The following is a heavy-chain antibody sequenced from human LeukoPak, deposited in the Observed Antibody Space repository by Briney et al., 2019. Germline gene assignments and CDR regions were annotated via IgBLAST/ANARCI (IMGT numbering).Heavy chain of an antibody. J-gene: IGHJ5*02. CDR2: ISRSGDHI. CDR3: ARDSGVDTFYWFDP. Sequence: GGSLRLSCAASGFTFSSYTMNWVRQAPGKGLEWVSSISRSGDHIYYADSMKGRITISRDNAKNSLYLQMNSLRAEDTAVYYCARDSGVDTFYWFDPWGQGTLVTVSS. D-gene: IGHD3-9*01. CDR1: GFTFSSYT. V-gene: IGHV3-21*01.